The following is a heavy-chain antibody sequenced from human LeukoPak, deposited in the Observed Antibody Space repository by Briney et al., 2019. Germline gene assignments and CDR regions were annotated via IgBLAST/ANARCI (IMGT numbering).Heavy chain of an antibody. D-gene: IGHD2-15*01. CDR3: ASTYIVAPGY. J-gene: IGHJ4*02. CDR2: INHSGST. CDR1: GFTFSSYS. Sequence: GSLRLSCAASGFTFSSYSMNWVRQAPGKGLEWIGEINHSGSTNYNPPLKSRVTISVDTSKNQFSLKLSSVTAADTAVYYCASTYIVAPGYWGQGTLVTVSS. V-gene: IGHV4-34*01.